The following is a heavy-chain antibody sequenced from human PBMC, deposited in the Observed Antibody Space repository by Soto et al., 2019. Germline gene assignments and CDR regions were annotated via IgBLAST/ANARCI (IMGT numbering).Heavy chain of an antibody. CDR1: GGTFSSYA. V-gene: IGHV1-69*12. Sequence: QVQLVQSGAEVKKPGSSVKVSCKASGGTFSSYAISWVRQAPGQGLEWMGGIIPIFGTANYAQKFQGRVTITADESTNTAYMELSSQRSEDTAVYYCARAQNVSNYHGMDVCGQGTTVTVSS. CDR2: IIPIFGTA. J-gene: IGHJ6*02. CDR3: ARAQNVSNYHGMDV.